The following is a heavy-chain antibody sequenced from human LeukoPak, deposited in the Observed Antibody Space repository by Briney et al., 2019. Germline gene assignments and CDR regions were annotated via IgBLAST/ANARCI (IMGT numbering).Heavy chain of an antibody. CDR2: ISPSGGST. Sequence: EASVKVSCKASGYTFTSYYIHWVRQAPGQGLEWMGVISPSGGSTTYAQKFQGRVAMTRDTSTSTVYMELTSLRYEDTAVYYCARDRTDYYHSSGHYFDYWGQGTLVTVSS. D-gene: IGHD3-22*01. CDR1: GYTFTSYY. V-gene: IGHV1-46*01. J-gene: IGHJ4*02. CDR3: ARDRTDYYHSSGHYFDY.